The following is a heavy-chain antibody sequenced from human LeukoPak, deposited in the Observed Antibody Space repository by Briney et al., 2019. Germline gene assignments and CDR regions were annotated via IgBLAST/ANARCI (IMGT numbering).Heavy chain of an antibody. CDR2: ISGSGGTT. CDR3: AKDDGDGYNFSDY. V-gene: IGHV3-23*01. J-gene: IGHJ4*02. CDR1: GFTFSSYA. Sequence: PGGSLRLSCAASGFTFSSYAMNWVRQAPGNGLEWVSGISGSGGTTYYADSVKGRFTISRDNSKNTLYLQMNSLRAEDTAVYYCAKDDGDGYNFSDYWGQGTLVTVSS. D-gene: IGHD5-24*01.